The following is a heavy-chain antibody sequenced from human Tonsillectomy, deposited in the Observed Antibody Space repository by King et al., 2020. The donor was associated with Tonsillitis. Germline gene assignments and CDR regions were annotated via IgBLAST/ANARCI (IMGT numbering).Heavy chain of an antibody. V-gene: IGHV3-48*02. J-gene: IGHJ6*02. Sequence: DVQLVESGGGLVQPGGSLRLSCAASGFNFNRYSMNWVRQAPGKGLKWVSYISSDAITIHYADSVKGRFTISRDNAKNSLFLRMNSLKDDDTAVYYCARDDLDYFESGGYYAGMDIWGQGTTVTVS. CDR1: GFNFNRYS. CDR2: ISSDAITI. D-gene: IGHD3-22*01. CDR3: ARDDLDYFESGGYYAGMDI.